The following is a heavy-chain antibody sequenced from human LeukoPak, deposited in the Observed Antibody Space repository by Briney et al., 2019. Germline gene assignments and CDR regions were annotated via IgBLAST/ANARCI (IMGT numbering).Heavy chain of an antibody. CDR3: ARVLGFCSGGSCHGRFDP. CDR1: GGSISSYY. V-gene: IGHV4-59*01. J-gene: IGHJ5*02. D-gene: IGHD2-15*01. Sequence: SETLSLTCTVSGGSISSYYWTWFRQPPGKGLEWVAYIYYSGSTKTNPSLESRVTTSVDTSKNQFSLKLTSVTAADTAVYYCARVLGFCSGGSCHGRFDPWGQGTLVTVSS. CDR2: IYYSGST.